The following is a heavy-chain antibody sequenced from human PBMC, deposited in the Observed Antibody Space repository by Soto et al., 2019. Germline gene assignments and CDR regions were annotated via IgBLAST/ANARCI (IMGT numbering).Heavy chain of an antibody. D-gene: IGHD3-22*01. Sequence: SGGSLRLSCAASGFTFDDYAMHWVRQAPGKGLEWVSGISWNSSSTYIYYADSVKGRFTISRDNAKNSLYLQMNSLRAEDTAVYYCARGTNYYDSSVYYGYWGQGTLVTVSS. J-gene: IGHJ4*02. CDR3: ARGTNYYDSSVYYGY. CDR1: GFTFDDYA. V-gene: IGHV3-9*01. CDR2: ISWNSSSTYI.